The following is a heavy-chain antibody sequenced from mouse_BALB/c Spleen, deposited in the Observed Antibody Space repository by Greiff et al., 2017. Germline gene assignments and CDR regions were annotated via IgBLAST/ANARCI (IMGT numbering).Heavy chain of an antibody. V-gene: IGHV14-3*02. D-gene: IGHD2-10*02. Sequence: EVKLMESGAELVKPGASVKLSCTASGFNIKDTYMHWVKQRPEQGLEWIGRIDPANGNTKYDPKFQGKATITADTSSNTAYLQLSSLTSEDTAVYYCARAKYGNPVWYFDVWGAGTTVTVSS. CDR3: ARAKYGNPVWYFDV. J-gene: IGHJ1*01. CDR1: GFNIKDTY. CDR2: IDPANGNT.